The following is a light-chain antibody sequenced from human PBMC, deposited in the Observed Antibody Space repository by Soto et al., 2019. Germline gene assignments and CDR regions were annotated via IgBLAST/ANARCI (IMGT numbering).Light chain of an antibody. CDR3: SSYTSSSTLYV. Sequence: QSALTQPASVSGSPGQSITISCTGTSSDVGGYNYVSWYQQHPGKAPKLMIYDVSTRPSGVSNRFSGSKSGNTASLTISGLQAEDEADYYCSSYTSSSTLYVFGTGTKLTAL. CDR1: SSDVGGYNY. CDR2: DVS. J-gene: IGLJ1*01. V-gene: IGLV2-14*01.